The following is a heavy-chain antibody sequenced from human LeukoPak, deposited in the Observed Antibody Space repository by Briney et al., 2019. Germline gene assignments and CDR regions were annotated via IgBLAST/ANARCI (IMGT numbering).Heavy chain of an antibody. Sequence: ASVKVSCKASGYTFTSYGISWVRQAPGQGLEWMGWISAYNGNTNYAQKLQGRVTMTTDTSTSTAYMELRSLRSDDTAVYYCARDTRGYSXEWAFDIWGQGTMVTVSS. D-gene: IGHD5-18*01. V-gene: IGHV1-18*01. CDR2: ISAYNGNT. J-gene: IGHJ3*02. CDR3: ARDTRGYSXEWAFDI. CDR1: GYTFTSYG.